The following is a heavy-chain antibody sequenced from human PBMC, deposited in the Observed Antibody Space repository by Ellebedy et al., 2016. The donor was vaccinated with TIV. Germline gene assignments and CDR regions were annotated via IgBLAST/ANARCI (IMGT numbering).Heavy chain of an antibody. CDR2: IEYSGNI. CDR3: ARGLARDY. CDR1: GGFITSSDSY. J-gene: IGHJ4*02. Sequence: MPSETLSLTCTVSGGFITSSDSYWGSIRQPPGKGLEWIATIEYSGNIYYNASLKSRVTISVDTSKNQFSLNLSSVTAADTAVYYCARGLARDYWGQGTLVTVSS. V-gene: IGHV4-39*07.